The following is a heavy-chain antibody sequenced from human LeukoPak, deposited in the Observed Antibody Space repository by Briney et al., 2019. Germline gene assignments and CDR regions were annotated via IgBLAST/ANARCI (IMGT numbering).Heavy chain of an antibody. D-gene: IGHD3-10*01. CDR2: IKWNGGSR. Sequence: PGGSLRLSCAASGFTFDDYGMSWVRQAPGKGLEWVSGIKWNGGSRGYADSVKGRFTISRDNAKKSLYLQMNSLRAEDTALYYCARVGPYYGSGSPRTYYYYYYMDVWGKGTTVTISS. J-gene: IGHJ6*03. V-gene: IGHV3-20*04. CDR3: ARVGPYYGSGSPRTYYYYYYMDV. CDR1: GFTFDDYG.